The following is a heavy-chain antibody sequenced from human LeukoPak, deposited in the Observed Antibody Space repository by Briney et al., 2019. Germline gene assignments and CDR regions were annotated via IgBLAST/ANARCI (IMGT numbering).Heavy chain of an antibody. V-gene: IGHV3-15*01. D-gene: IGHD3-22*01. CDR1: GFTFSNAW. Sequence: PGGXLRLSCAASGFTFSNAWMSWVRQAPGKGLEWVGRIKSKTDGGTTDYAAPVKGRFTISRDDSKNTLYLQMNSLKTEDTAVYYCTTDQSPTYYYDSSGYYFDYWGQGTLVTVSS. CDR2: IKSKTDGGTT. CDR3: TTDQSPTYYYDSSGYYFDY. J-gene: IGHJ4*02.